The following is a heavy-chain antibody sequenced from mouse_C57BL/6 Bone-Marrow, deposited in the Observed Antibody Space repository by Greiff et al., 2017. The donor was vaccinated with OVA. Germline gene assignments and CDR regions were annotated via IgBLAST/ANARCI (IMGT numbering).Heavy chain of an antibody. Sequence: EVQGVESGGGLVKPGGSLKLSCAASGFTFSSYAMSWVRQTPEKRLEWVATISDGGSYTYYPDNVKGRFTISRDNAKNNLYLQMSHLKSEDTAMYYCARDGSNFLYAMDYWGQGTSVTVSS. CDR2: ISDGGSYT. D-gene: IGHD2-5*01. CDR3: ARDGSNFLYAMDY. V-gene: IGHV5-4*01. J-gene: IGHJ4*01. CDR1: GFTFSSYA.